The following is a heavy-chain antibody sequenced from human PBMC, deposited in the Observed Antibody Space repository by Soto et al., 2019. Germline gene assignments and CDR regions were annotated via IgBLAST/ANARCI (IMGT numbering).Heavy chain of an antibody. J-gene: IGHJ4*02. V-gene: IGHV3-30-3*01. Sequence: QVQLVESGGGVVQPGRSLRLSCAASGFTFSSYAMHWVRQAPGKGLEWVAVISYDGSNKYYADSVKGRFTISRDNSKNTLYLQMNSLRAEDRAVYYCASLRAQAYWGQGTLVTVSS. CDR1: GFTFSSYA. CDR3: ASLRAQAY. D-gene: IGHD3-16*01. CDR2: ISYDGSNK.